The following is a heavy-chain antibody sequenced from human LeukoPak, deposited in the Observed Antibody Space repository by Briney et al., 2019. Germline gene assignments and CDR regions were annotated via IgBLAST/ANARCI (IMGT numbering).Heavy chain of an antibody. J-gene: IGHJ5*02. V-gene: IGHV1-2*02. CDR1: GGTCSSYA. D-gene: IGHD2-2*01. Sequence: ASVKISCKASGGTCSSYAISWVRQAPGQGLEWMRWINPNSGGTNYSQKFQRRVTITRDTSISTAYMELSRMRSDDTAVYYCARERTAGYCSSTSCRNWFDPWGQGTLVTVSS. CDR2: INPNSGGT. CDR3: ARERTAGYCSSTSCRNWFDP.